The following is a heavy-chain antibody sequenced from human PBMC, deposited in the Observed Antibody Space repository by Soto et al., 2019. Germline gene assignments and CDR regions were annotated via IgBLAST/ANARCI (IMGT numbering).Heavy chain of an antibody. Sequence: ASVKVSCKASGYTFTSYGISWVRQAPGQGLEWMGWISAYNGNTNYAQKLQGRVTTTTDTSTSTAYMELRSLRSDDTAVYYCARDPDFWSGYYHFDYWGQGTLVTVSS. V-gene: IGHV1-18*01. CDR3: ARDPDFWSGYYHFDY. D-gene: IGHD3-3*01. CDR2: ISAYNGNT. CDR1: GYTFTSYG. J-gene: IGHJ4*02.